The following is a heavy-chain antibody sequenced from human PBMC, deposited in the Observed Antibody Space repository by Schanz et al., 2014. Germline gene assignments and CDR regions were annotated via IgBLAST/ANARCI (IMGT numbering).Heavy chain of an antibody. CDR1: GFTFRSYS. CDR2: ISSTSRAT. CDR3: ARDRGHVEQLVLEWYYAMDV. D-gene: IGHD6-6*01. V-gene: IGHV3-48*04. J-gene: IGHJ4*02. Sequence: VQLLESGGGLVQPGGSLRLSCAASGFTFRSYSMNWVRQAPGKGLEWISYISSTSRATYYADSVKGRFTISRDNAKNSLDLQMNSLRVEDTAVYYCARDRGHVEQLVLEWYYAMDVWGQGTLVTVSS.